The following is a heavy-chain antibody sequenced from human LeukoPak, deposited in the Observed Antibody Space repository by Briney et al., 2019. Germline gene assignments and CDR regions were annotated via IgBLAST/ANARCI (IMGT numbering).Heavy chain of an antibody. D-gene: IGHD4-17*01. CDR3: ARDYGGGYFDY. CDR1: GFTFSDYY. J-gene: IGHJ4*02. V-gene: IGHV3-11*01. CDR2: ISTSGSTV. Sequence: KSGGSLRLSCAASGFTFSDYYMSWIRQTPGKGLEWISYISTSGSTVYYADSVKGRFTISRDNSKNTLYLQMNSLRAEDTAVYYCARDYGGGYFDYWGQGTLVTVSS.